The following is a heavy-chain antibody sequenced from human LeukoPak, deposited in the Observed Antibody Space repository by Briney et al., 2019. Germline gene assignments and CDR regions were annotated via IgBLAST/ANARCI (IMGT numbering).Heavy chain of an antibody. J-gene: IGHJ4*02. CDR2: IKQDGSEK. CDR1: GFTFSSYW. CDR3: ARGTIAAAGYYYFDY. V-gene: IGHV3-7*04. Sequence: GGSLRLSCAASGFTFSSYWMSWVRQAPGKGLEWVANIKQDGSEKYYVDPVKGRFTISRDNAKNSLYLQMNSLRAEDTAVYYCARGTIAAAGYYYFDYWGQGTQVTVSS. D-gene: IGHD6-13*01.